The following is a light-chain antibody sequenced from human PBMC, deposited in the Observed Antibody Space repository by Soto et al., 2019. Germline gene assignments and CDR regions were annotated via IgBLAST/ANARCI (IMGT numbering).Light chain of an antibody. J-gene: IGKJ4*01. CDR2: DAS. V-gene: IGKV3-11*01. CDR1: QSISDF. Sequence: EIVLTQSPATLSLSPGERATLSCRASQSISDFLAWNQQKPGQAPRLLIYDASKRATDIPDRFIGSGSGTDFTLTISSLEPEDFAVYYCHQRSNWPPFTVGGGTKVDIK. CDR3: HQRSNWPPFT.